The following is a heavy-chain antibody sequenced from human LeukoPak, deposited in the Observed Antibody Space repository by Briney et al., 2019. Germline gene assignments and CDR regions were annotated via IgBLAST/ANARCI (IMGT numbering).Heavy chain of an antibody. V-gene: IGHV3-30*04. J-gene: IGHJ4*02. CDR1: GFTFSSYA. Sequence: QSGGSLRLSCGASGFTFSSYAMHWVRQAPGKGLEWVAVISYDGSNKYYADSVKGRFTISRDNSKNTLYLQMNSLRAEDTAIYYCTRVGYIDEGIDYWGQGTLVTVSS. CDR2: ISYDGSNK. D-gene: IGHD5-24*01. CDR3: TRVGYIDEGIDY.